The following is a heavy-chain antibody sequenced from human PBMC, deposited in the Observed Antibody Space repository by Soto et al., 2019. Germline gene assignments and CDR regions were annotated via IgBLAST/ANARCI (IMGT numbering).Heavy chain of an antibody. CDR3: AREEWTDRRPYLYSGMDV. J-gene: IGHJ6*02. CDR1: GFTFTIYA. Sequence: EVQLLESGGGLVQPGGSLKLSCAVSGFTFTIYAMCWVRQAPGKGLEWVSGINDDGDWTYYPDSVRGRFTISRDNSKSTLYLQMNSLGAEDTGVYYCAREEWTDRRPYLYSGMDVWGQGTTVTVSS. CDR2: INDDGDWT. V-gene: IGHV3-23*01. D-gene: IGHD3-3*01.